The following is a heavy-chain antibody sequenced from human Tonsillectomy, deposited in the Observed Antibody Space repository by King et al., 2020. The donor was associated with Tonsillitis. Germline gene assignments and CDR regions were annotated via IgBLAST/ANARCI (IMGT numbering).Heavy chain of an antibody. J-gene: IGHJ4*02. Sequence: VQLVESGAEVKKPGESLRISCKGSGYIFTNYWIGWVRQMPGKGLEWMGIIYPGDSDTRYSPSFQGQVTISADKSISTAYLQWSSLKASDTAMYYCARHDYCSGGSCYSNFDYWGQGTLVTVSS. CDR1: GYIFTNYW. V-gene: IGHV5-51*01. CDR2: IYPGDSDT. CDR3: ARHDYCSGGSCYSNFDY. D-gene: IGHD2-15*01.